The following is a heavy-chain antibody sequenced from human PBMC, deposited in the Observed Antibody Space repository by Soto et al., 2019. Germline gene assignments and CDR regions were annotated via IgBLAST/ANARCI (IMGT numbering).Heavy chain of an antibody. J-gene: IGHJ1*01. CDR2: ISDDSSYI. CDR3: ATPYYFNH. V-gene: IGHV3-21*06. Sequence: GVLKISCAASGFMFSAYTMNWVRQAPGKGLEWLSSISDDSSYIDYADSLRGRFTVSRDNARNSLYLQIDSLGVEDTAVYYCATPYYFNHWGPGTLVTVSS. D-gene: IGHD3-16*01. CDR1: GFMFSAYT.